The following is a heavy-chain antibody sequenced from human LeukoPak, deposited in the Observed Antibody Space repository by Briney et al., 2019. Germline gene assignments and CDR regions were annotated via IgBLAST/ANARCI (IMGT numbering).Heavy chain of an antibody. CDR1: GGSISSYY. CDR3: AREYCTNGVCRPYYYYYMDV. Sequence: PSETLSLTCTVSGGSISSYYWSWIRQPPGKGLEWIGRIYTSGSTNYNPSLKSRVTMSVDTSKNQFSLKLSSVTAADTAVYYCAREYCTNGVCRPYYYYYMDVWGKGTTVTVSS. J-gene: IGHJ6*03. D-gene: IGHD2-8*01. CDR2: IYTSGST. V-gene: IGHV4-4*07.